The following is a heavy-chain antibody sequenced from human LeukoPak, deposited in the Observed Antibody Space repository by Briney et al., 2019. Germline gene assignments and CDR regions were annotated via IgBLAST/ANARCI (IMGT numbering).Heavy chain of an antibody. CDR2: ISYDGSNK. J-gene: IGHJ4*02. V-gene: IGHV3-30*03. D-gene: IGHD6-19*01. CDR3: ARVATASPKIAVADDFDY. Sequence: GGSLRLSCAASGFTFSSYGMHWVRQAPGKGLEWVAVISYDGSNKYYADSVKGRFTISRDNSKNTLYLQMNSLRAEDTAVYYCARVATASPKIAVADDFDYWGQGTLVTVSS. CDR1: GFTFSSYG.